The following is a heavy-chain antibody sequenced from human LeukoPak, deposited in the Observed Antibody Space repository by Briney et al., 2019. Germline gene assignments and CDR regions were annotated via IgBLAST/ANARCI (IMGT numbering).Heavy chain of an antibody. V-gene: IGHV1-2*02. Sequence: ASVKVSCKASGYTFTDYYMHWVRQAPGQGLEWMGWINPKSGGTNYAQKFQGRVTMTRDTSISTVYMELSRLRSVDTAVYYCARGRSDRLWFGESIRNSYYYMDVWGKGTTVTISS. CDR1: GYTFTDYY. CDR2: INPKSGGT. CDR3: ARGRSDRLWFGESIRNSYYYMDV. D-gene: IGHD3-10*01. J-gene: IGHJ6*03.